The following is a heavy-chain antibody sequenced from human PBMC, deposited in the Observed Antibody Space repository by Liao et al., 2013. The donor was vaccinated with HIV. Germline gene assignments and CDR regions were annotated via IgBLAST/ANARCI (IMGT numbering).Heavy chain of an antibody. CDR2: IYYSGST. D-gene: IGHD3-10*01. CDR3: ARESAYYYGSGSYLVTWFDP. J-gene: IGHJ5*02. CDR1: GGSISSSSYY. V-gene: IGHV4-39*07. Sequence: QLQLQESGPGLVKPSETLSLTCTVSGGSISSSSYYWGWIRQPPGKGLEWIGTIYYSGSTYYDPSLKSRVAILVDTSKNQFSLKLSSVTAADTAVYYCARESAYYYGSGSYLVTWFDPGAREPWSPSPQ.